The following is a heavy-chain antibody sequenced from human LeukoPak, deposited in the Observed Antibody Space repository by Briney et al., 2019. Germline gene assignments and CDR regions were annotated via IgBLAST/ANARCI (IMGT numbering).Heavy chain of an antibody. J-gene: IGHJ3*02. CDR3: AIRSTSGSWSALDI. D-gene: IGHD3-10*01. Sequence: GGSLRLSCVASGFTVSSNYMSWVRQAPGKRLEWVSIIYSGSRTYYADSVKGRFTISRDDSKNTLYFQLNSLRPEDTAVYYCAIRSTSGSWSALDIWGQGTMVTVSS. CDR2: IYSGSRT. V-gene: IGHV3-66*02. CDR1: GFTVSSNY.